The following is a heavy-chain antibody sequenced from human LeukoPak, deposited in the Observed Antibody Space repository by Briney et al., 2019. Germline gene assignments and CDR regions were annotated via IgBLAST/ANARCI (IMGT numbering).Heavy chain of an antibody. J-gene: IGHJ4*02. Sequence: ASVKVSCKASGYTFTNYDINWVRQAPGQGLEWMGLINPSGSSTLYAQKFQGRVTMTRDMSTTTDYMELSSLRSEDTAVYYCARDNDSRDPPHFDYWGQGTLVTVSS. V-gene: IGHV1-46*01. CDR3: ARDNDSRDPPHFDY. CDR2: INPSGSST. D-gene: IGHD3-16*01. CDR1: GYTFTNYD.